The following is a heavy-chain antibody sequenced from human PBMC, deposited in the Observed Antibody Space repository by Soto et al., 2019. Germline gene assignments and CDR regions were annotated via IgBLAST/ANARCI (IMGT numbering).Heavy chain of an antibody. Sequence: GVCLRLSCAASGFTFSSYDMHWVRQATGQRWAWLSAFGTAGDTYYPGSVRGRLTGSRENAKNSWYLQMNRLRAGDTAVYYCARGGTSWSFDFNYWGQGTLVTVSS. J-gene: IGHJ4*02. CDR3: ARGGTSWSFDFNY. CDR2: FGTAGDT. CDR1: GFTFSSYD. D-gene: IGHD1-26*01. V-gene: IGHV3-13*01.